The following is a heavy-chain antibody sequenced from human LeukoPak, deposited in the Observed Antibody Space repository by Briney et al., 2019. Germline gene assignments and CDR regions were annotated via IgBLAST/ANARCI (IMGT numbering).Heavy chain of an antibody. CDR1: GFTFSSYA. V-gene: IGHV3-30-3*01. CDR2: ISYDGSNK. J-gene: IGHJ4*02. Sequence: PGRSLRLSCAASGFTFSSYAMHWVRQAPGKGLEWVAVISYDGSNKYYADSVKGRFTISRDNSKNTLYLQMNSLRAEDTAVYYCARGMLVSSSWYVFDYWGQGTLVTVSS. CDR3: ARGMLVSSSWYVFDY. D-gene: IGHD6-13*01.